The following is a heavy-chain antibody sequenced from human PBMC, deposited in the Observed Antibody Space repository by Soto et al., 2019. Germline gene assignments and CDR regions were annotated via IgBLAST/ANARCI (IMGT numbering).Heavy chain of an antibody. D-gene: IGHD5-18*01. CDR3: AKDPRTAMDYYYYGMDV. CDR1: GFTFSSYA. J-gene: IGHJ6*02. V-gene: IGHV3-23*01. Sequence: GGSLRLSCAASGFTFSSYAMSWVRQAPGKGLEWVSAISGSGCSTYYADSVKGRFTISRDNSKNTLYLQMNSLRAEDTAVYYCAKDPRTAMDYYYYGMDVWGQGTTVTVSS. CDR2: ISGSGCST.